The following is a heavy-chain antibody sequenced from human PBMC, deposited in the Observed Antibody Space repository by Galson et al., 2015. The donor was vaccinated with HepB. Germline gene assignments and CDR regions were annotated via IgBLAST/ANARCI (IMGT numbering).Heavy chain of an antibody. CDR3: ARGPVRATPPDYYYYGMDV. CDR1: GFTFSSYS. V-gene: IGHV3-48*04. J-gene: IGHJ6*02. Sequence: SLRLSCAASGFTFSSYSMNWVRQAPGKGLEWVSYISSSSSTIYYADSVKGRFTISRDNAKNSLYLQMNSLRAEDTAVYYCARGPVRATPPDYYYYGMDVWGQGTTVTVSS. D-gene: IGHD5-12*01. CDR2: ISSSSSTI.